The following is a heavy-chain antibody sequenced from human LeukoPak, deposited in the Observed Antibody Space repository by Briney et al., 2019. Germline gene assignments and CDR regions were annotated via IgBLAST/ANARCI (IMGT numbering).Heavy chain of an antibody. V-gene: IGHV3-53*01. D-gene: IGHD2-15*01. CDR1: GFAVSSNY. CDR3: AKSGLNRFDY. CDR2: IYSGGST. Sequence: GGSLRLSCAASGFAVSSNYMSWVRQAPGKGLEWVAVIYSGGSTNHADSVKGRFTISRDDSKNTLYLQMNSLRAEDAAVYYCAKSGLNRFDYWGQGTLVTVSS. J-gene: IGHJ4*02.